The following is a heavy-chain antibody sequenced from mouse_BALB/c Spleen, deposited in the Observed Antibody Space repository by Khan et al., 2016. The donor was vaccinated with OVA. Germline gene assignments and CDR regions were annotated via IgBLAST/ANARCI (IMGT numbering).Heavy chain of an antibody. CDR2: INPGSGGT. CDR3: ERGGYGSLAY. V-gene: IGHV1-54*01. J-gene: IGHJ3*01. D-gene: IGHD1-1*02. CDR1: GYAFNNYM. Sequence: QVQLQQSGAELVRPGTSVKVSCKASGYAFNNYMIEWVKQRPGQGLEWIGVINPGSGGTNYNEKFKGKATLTADKSSNTAYMQLSSLTSDDSTVYFCERGGYGSLAYWGQGTLVTVSA.